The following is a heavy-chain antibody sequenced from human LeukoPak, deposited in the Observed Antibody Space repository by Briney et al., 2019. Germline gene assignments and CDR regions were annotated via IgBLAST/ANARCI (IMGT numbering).Heavy chain of an antibody. J-gene: IGHJ4*02. D-gene: IGHD2-21*02. CDR2: ISWDGGIT. V-gene: IGHV3-43*01. CDR1: GLSFDVFT. Sequence: PGGSLRLSCEVSGLSFDVFTMYWVRQSPEKGLECVSFISWDGGITHYMDSVKGRFTISRDNNKNFLYLQMNDLRTEDTAIYYCAKGAVVTPGFFDYWGQGTLVTVSS. CDR3: AKGAVVTPGFFDY.